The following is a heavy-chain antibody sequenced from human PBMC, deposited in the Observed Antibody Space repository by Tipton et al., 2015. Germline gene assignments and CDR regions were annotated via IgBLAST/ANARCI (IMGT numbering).Heavy chain of an antibody. J-gene: IGHJ4*02. D-gene: IGHD3-10*01. Sequence: QSGAEVKKPGASVKVSCKASGYTFTSYDINWVRQATGQGLEWMGWMNPNSGNTGYAQKFQGRVTMTRNTSISTAYMEVRSLRSDDTAVYYCARDPWYYYGSGSYYGFDYWGQGTLVTVSS. CDR1: GYTFTSYD. CDR3: ARDPWYYYGSGSYYGFDY. V-gene: IGHV1-8*01. CDR2: MNPNSGNT.